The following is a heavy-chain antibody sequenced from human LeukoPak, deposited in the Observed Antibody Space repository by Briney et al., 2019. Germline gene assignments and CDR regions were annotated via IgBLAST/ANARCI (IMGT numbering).Heavy chain of an antibody. Sequence: GGSLRLSCAASRFTFSDYYMTWIRQAPGKGLEWVSYISSRGSTIYYADSVKGRFTISRDNAKNSLYLQMNSLRAEDTAVYYCARGKEPVAGSLSHFDYWGQGTLVTVSS. J-gene: IGHJ4*02. D-gene: IGHD6-19*01. CDR3: ARGKEPVAGSLSHFDY. V-gene: IGHV3-11*04. CDR2: ISSRGSTI. CDR1: RFTFSDYY.